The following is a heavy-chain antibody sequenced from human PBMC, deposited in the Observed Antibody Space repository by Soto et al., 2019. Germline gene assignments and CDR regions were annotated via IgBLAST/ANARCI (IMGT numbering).Heavy chain of an antibody. Sequence: ESLKISCKGSGYSFTSYWIGWIRQPPGKGLEWIGYIYYSGSTNYNPSLKSRVTISVDTSKNQFSLKLSSVTAADTAVYYCARAYSRVAVAGTGDDAFDIWGQGTMVTVSS. J-gene: IGHJ3*02. CDR3: ARAYSRVAVAGTGDDAFDI. CDR1: GYSFTSYW. CDR2: IYYSGST. V-gene: IGHV4-59*01. D-gene: IGHD6-19*01.